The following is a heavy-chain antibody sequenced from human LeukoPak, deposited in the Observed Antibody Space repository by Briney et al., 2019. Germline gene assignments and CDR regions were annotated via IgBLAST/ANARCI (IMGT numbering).Heavy chain of an antibody. V-gene: IGHV1-18*01. CDR2: ISAYNGNT. D-gene: IGHD3-3*01. CDR1: GYTFTSYG. CDR3: ARGSGYDFWSGYYSY. Sequence: ASVKVSCKASGYTFTSYGIRWVRQAPGQGLEWMGWISAYNGNTNYAQKLQGRVTMTTDTSTSTAYMELRSLRSDDRAVYYCARGSGYDFWSGYYSYWGQGTLVTVSS. J-gene: IGHJ4*02.